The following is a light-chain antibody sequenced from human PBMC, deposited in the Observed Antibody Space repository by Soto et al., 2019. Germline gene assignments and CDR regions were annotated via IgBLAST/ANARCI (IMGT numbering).Light chain of an antibody. CDR3: QQRSSWPYT. V-gene: IGKV3-11*01. CDR1: QSVSSY. J-gene: IGKJ2*01. CDR2: DAS. Sequence: ESVLTQSPVTLSLSPGDRATLSCRASQSVSSYLAWYQQKPGQAPRLLIYDASNRATGIPARFSGGGSGTDFTLTISSLEPEDFAVYYCQQRSSWPYTFGQGTKLEIK.